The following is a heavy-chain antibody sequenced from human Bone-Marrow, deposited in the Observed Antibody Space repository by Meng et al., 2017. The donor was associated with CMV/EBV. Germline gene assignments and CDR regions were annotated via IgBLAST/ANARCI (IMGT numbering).Heavy chain of an antibody. Sequence: GSLRLSCTVSGGSISSTTYCWGWIRQPPGKGLEWIGTVSYTGSAYYNPSLKSRVTISVDTSKHRFSLELNSVTAEDTAVYYCARVGSSSWSLAIDYWGQGTLVTVSS. CDR2: VSYTGSA. V-gene: IGHV4-39*07. CDR3: ARVGSSSWSLAIDY. CDR1: GGSISSTTYC. J-gene: IGHJ4*02. D-gene: IGHD6-13*01.